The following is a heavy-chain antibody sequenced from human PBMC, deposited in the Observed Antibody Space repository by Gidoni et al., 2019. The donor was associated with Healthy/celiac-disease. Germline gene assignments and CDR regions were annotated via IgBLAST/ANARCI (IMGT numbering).Heavy chain of an antibody. CDR3: ARDGYSSGPGDY. D-gene: IGHD6-19*01. CDR2: FIPILSIA. Sequence: VQLVQTGAEVKTPGSSVKVSCKASGVTFSSYAISWERQAPGQGLEWMGRFIPILSIANYAQKFQGRVTITADKSTSTAYMGLSSLRSEDTAVYYCARDGYSSGPGDYWGQGTLVTVSS. J-gene: IGHJ4*02. V-gene: IGHV1-69*04. CDR1: GVTFSSYA.